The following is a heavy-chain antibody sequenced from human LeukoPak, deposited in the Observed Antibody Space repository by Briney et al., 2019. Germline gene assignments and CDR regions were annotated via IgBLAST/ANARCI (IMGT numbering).Heavy chain of an antibody. CDR3: ARGLQLERRYYYYYMDV. V-gene: IGHV1-8*01. CDR1: GYTFTSYD. CDR2: MNPNSGNT. J-gene: IGHJ6*03. D-gene: IGHD1-1*01. Sequence: GASVKVSCKASGYTFTSYDINWVRQATGQGLEWMGWMNPNSGNTGYAQKFQGRVTMTRNTSISTAYMELSSLRSGDTAVYYCARGLQLERRYYYYYMDVWGKGTTVTVSS.